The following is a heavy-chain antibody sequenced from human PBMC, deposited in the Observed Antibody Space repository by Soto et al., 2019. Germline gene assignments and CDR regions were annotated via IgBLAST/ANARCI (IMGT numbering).Heavy chain of an antibody. CDR2: IYYSGST. J-gene: IGHJ6*03. CDR3: ARVLVVPAAMFYYYYYMDV. Sequence: SETLSLTCTVSGGSISSYYWSWIRQPPGKGLEWIGYIYYSGSTNYNPSLKSRVTISVDTSKNQFSLKLSSVTAADTAVYYCARVLVVPAAMFYYYYYMDVWGKGTTVTVSS. D-gene: IGHD2-2*01. CDR1: GGSISSYY. V-gene: IGHV4-59*01.